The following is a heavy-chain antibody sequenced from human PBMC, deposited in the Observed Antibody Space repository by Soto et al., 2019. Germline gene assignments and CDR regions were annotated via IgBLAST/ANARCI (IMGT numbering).Heavy chain of an antibody. Sequence: SETLSLTCTVSGGSISSYYWSWIRQPPGKGLEWIGYIYYSGSTNYNPSLKSRATISVDTSKNQFSLKLSSVTAADTAVYYCARDHSGSYYAFDIWGQGTMVTVSS. CDR2: IYYSGST. CDR3: ARDHSGSYYAFDI. CDR1: GGSISSYY. D-gene: IGHD1-26*01. V-gene: IGHV4-59*01. J-gene: IGHJ3*02.